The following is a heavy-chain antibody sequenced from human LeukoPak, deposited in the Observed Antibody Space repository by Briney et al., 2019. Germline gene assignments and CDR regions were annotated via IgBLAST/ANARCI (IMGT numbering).Heavy chain of an antibody. J-gene: IGHJ4*02. V-gene: IGHV3-15*01. CDR1: GFTFSNAW. CDR3: TTDALLWFGELFPLDY. CDR2: IKSKTDGGTT. Sequence: GGSLRLSCAASGFTFSNAWMSWVRQAPGKGLEWVGRIKSKTDGGTTDYAAPVKGRFTISRDDSKNTLYLQMNSLKTEDTAVYYCTTDALLWFGELFPLDYWGQGTLVTVSS. D-gene: IGHD3-10*01.